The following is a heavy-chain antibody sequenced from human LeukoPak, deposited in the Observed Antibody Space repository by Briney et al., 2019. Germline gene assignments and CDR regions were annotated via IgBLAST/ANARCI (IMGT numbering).Heavy chain of an antibody. Sequence: PGGSLRLSCAASGFTFSNYAMHWVRQAPGKGPEWVSGISGSGGSIHYADSVKGRFTISRDNSKNTLYLQMNSLRAEDTAVYYCAKDRAHYYGSGSYYNGRTGYWGQGTLVTVSS. J-gene: IGHJ4*02. D-gene: IGHD3-10*01. CDR2: ISGSGGSI. CDR3: AKDRAHYYGSGSYYNGRTGY. CDR1: GFTFSNYA. V-gene: IGHV3-23*01.